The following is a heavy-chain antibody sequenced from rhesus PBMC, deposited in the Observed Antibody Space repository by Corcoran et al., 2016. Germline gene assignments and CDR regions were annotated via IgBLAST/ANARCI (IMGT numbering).Heavy chain of an antibody. CDR2: INRISGCT. Sequence: QVQLQESGPGLVKPSETLSLTCAVSGGSFSSYWWSWIRQPPGKGLEWIGEINRISGCTHYNPSLQSRVTISKDASKNQFSLMLSSVTAADTAVYYCARQNSGYDLDYWGLGVLVTVSS. J-gene: IGHJ4*01. D-gene: IGHD5-24*01. V-gene: IGHV4-80*01. CDR3: ARQNSGYDLDY. CDR1: GGSFSSYW.